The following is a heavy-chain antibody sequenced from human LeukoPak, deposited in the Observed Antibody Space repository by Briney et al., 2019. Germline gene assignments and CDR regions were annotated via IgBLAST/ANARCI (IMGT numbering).Heavy chain of an antibody. Sequence: ASVNVSCKAPGYTFTGYYMHWVRQAPGQGLEWMGWINPNSGGTNYAQKFQGWVTMTRDTSISTAYMELSRLRSDDTAVYYCATGVPAAYDAFDIWGQGTMVTVSS. V-gene: IGHV1-2*04. D-gene: IGHD2-2*01. J-gene: IGHJ3*02. CDR2: INPNSGGT. CDR3: ATGVPAAYDAFDI. CDR1: GYTFTGYY.